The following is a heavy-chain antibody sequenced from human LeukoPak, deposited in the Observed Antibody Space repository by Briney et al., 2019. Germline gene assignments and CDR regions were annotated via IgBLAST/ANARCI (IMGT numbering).Heavy chain of an antibody. V-gene: IGHV4-39*01. CDR1: GGSTSSSHYD. Sequence: APQTLSLTCTVSGGSTSSSHYDWGWIRQPPGKGLEWIASISYSGSTYYNPSRESRDTISMDTSKNQFSLKLSSVTAADTALYYCARPTSHIGSYSDYWGQGALVTVSS. CDR3: ARPTSHIGSYSDY. CDR2: ISYSGST. J-gene: IGHJ4*02. D-gene: IGHD2-21*01.